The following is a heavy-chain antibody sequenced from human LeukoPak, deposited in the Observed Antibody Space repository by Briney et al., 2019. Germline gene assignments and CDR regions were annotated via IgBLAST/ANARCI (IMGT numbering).Heavy chain of an antibody. V-gene: IGHV4-59*01. J-gene: IGHJ6*03. Sequence: SETLSLTCTVSGGSISSYYWSWIRQPPGKGLKWIGNIYYSGYTTYSPSLRSRVTISVDTSKNQFSLKLSSVTAADTAVYYCARGGASGYYYYYMDVWGKGTTVTVSS. CDR2: IYYSGYT. D-gene: IGHD6-19*01. CDR3: ARGGASGYYYYYMDV. CDR1: GGSISSYY.